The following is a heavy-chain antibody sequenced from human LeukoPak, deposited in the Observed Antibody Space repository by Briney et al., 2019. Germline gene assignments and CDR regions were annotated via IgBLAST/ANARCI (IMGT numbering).Heavy chain of an antibody. J-gene: IGHJ4*02. CDR1: GDSISSYY. V-gene: IGHV4-4*07. D-gene: IGHD6-19*01. Sequence: SETLSLTCTVSGDSISSYYWSWIRQPAGKGLDWIGRIYASGNTNYNPSLKSRVTMSVDTSKNQFSLNLNSVTAADTAVYFCAREGGSGWRAHDYGGQGTLVTVSS. CDR3: AREGGSGWRAHDY. CDR2: IYASGNT.